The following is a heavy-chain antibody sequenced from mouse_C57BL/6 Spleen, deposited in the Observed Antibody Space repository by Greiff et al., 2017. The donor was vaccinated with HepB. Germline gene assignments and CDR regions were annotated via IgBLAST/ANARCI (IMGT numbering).Heavy chain of an antibody. D-gene: IGHD1-1*01. Sequence: VQLQQPGAELVKPGASVKMSCKASGYTFTSYWITWVKQRPGQGLEWIGDIYPGSGSTNYNEKFKSKATLTVDTSSSTAYMQLSSLTSEDSAVYYCARSSTTVVATRFDYWGQGTTLTVSS. CDR2: IYPGSGST. CDR1: GYTFTSYW. V-gene: IGHV1-55*01. J-gene: IGHJ2*01. CDR3: ARSSTTVVATRFDY.